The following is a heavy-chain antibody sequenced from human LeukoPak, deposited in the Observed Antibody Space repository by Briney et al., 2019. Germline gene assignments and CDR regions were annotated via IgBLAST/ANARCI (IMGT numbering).Heavy chain of an antibody. CDR1: GFSLSTRGVG. Sequence: SAPTLVKPTQTLTLTCTFSGFSLSTRGVGVGWIRHPPGKALEGLALIYWDDDKRYIPALKSRLTITKDTSKTQVVLTMTNMDPVETATSYCAHTAQLQLWSTGVRFDPWGQGTLVTVSS. CDR3: AHTAQLQLWSTGVRFDP. CDR2: IYWDDDK. D-gene: IGHD5-18*01. V-gene: IGHV2-5*02. J-gene: IGHJ5*02.